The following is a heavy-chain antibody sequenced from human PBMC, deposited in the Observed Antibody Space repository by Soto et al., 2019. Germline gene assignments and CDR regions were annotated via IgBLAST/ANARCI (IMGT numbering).Heavy chain of an antibody. J-gene: IGHJ4*02. CDR1: GGSISSGGYS. V-gene: IGHV4-30-2*01. D-gene: IGHD3-10*01. CDR3: ARNARGVPDFGY. Sequence: SETLSLTCAVSGGSISSGGYSWSWIRQPPGKGLEWIGYIYHSGSTYYNPSLKSRVTISVDRSKNQFSLKLSSVTAADTAVYYCARNARGVPDFGYWGQGTLVTVSS. CDR2: IYHSGST.